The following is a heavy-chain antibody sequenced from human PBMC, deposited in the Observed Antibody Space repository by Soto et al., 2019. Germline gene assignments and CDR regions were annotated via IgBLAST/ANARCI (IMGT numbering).Heavy chain of an antibody. J-gene: IGHJ4*02. CDR3: ARISSSGWYYFDF. D-gene: IGHD6-19*01. V-gene: IGHV3-33*01. Sequence: GGSLRLSCAASGFTFSSYGMHWVRQAPGKGLEWMAVIWYDGSNKYYADSVKGRFTISRDNSKNTLYLQMNSLRAEDTAVYYCARISSSGWYYFDFWGQGTLVTVSS. CDR1: GFTFSSYG. CDR2: IWYDGSNK.